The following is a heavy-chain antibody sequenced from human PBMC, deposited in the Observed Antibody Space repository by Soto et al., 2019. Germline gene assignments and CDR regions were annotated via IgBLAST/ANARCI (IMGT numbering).Heavy chain of an antibody. CDR2: IYYSGST. J-gene: IGHJ5*02. Sequence: SETVSLTCTVSGGSVSSGSYYWSWIRQPPGKGLEWIGYIYYSGSTNYNPSLKSRVTISVDTSKNQFSLKLSSVTAADTAVYYCARGERYCSSTSCSVSFDPWGQGTLVTVSS. V-gene: IGHV4-61*01. CDR1: GGSVSSGSYY. D-gene: IGHD2-2*01. CDR3: ARGERYCSSTSCSVSFDP.